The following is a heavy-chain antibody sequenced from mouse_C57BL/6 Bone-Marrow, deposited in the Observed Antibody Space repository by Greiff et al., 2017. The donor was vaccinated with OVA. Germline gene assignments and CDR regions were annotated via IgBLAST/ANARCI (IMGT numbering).Heavy chain of an antibody. D-gene: IGHD1-1*01. J-gene: IGHJ3*01. V-gene: IGHV1-82*01. Sequence: VKVVESGPELVKPGASVEISCKASGYAFSSSWMNWVKQRPGKGLEWIGRIYPGDGDTNYNGKFKGKATLTADKSSSTAYMQLSSLTSEDSAVYFCARSEGYYGSSPFAYWGQGTLVTVSA. CDR2: IYPGDGDT. CDR3: ARSEGYYGSSPFAY. CDR1: GYAFSSSW.